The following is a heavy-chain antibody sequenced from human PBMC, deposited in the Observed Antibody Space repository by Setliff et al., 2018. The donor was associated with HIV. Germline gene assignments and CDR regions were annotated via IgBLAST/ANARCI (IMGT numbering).Heavy chain of an antibody. D-gene: IGHD6-19*01. CDR1: GYTFSTNA. CDR2: INAGDDYT. J-gene: IGHJ4*02. V-gene: IGHV1-3*01. Sequence: VASVKVSCKASGYTFSTNAIHWVRQAPGQRLEWMGYINAGDDYTRYSEKFQGRVTITRDTSANTAHMELSSLRSEDTAVYYCARGSCSGCYLSDYWGLGTLVTVSS. CDR3: ARGSCSGCYLSDY.